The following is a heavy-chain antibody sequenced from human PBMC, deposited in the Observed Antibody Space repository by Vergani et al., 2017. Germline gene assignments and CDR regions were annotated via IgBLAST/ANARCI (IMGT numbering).Heavy chain of an antibody. J-gene: IGHJ3*02. V-gene: IGHV4-59*01. CDR3: ARSPARTSVFGGLINGAFDI. D-gene: IGHD3-3*01. Sequence: QVQLHESGPGLVKPSETLSLICTVSGGSISSFYWSWIRQSPGKGLEWIGLISYIGSTNYNPSLSSRVTISVDMSETQFSLKLSSVTAADTAVYYCARSPARTSVFGGLINGAFDIWGQGTMVTVSS. CDR2: ISYIGST. CDR1: GGSISSFY.